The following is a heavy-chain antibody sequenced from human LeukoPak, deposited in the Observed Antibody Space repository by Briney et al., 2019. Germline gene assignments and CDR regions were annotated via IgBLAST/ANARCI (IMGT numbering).Heavy chain of an antibody. J-gene: IGHJ4*02. CDR3: ARYMITFGGVAGDYFDY. D-gene: IGHD3-16*01. CDR2: INYTGSN. Sequence: SDTLSLTCAVYGGSFSGFYWSWISHVPGKGLEWIGEINYTGSNSYNPSLKSRVTISVDTSQNHFFLLLTSVTAADTAVYYCARYMITFGGVAGDYFDYWGQGTLVTVSS. CDR1: GGSFSGFY. V-gene: IGHV4-34*01.